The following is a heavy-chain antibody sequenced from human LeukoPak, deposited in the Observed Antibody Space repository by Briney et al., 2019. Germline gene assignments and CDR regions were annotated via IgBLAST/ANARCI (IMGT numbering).Heavy chain of an antibody. CDR2: ISHNGGP. CDR1: GGSFSGFY. CDR3: ARGKKRQGLYDY. J-gene: IGHJ4*02. Sequence: SDTLSLTCAIYGGSFSGFYWSWIRQPPEKALEWIGEISHNGGPNYNPSFESRVTISVDTSKNQISLNLTSLTAADTAVYYCARGKKRQGLYDYWGPGTLATVS. V-gene: IGHV4-34*01.